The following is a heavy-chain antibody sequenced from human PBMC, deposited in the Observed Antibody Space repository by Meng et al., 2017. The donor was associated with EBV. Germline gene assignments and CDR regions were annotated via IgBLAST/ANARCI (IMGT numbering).Heavy chain of an antibody. CDR2: NRSKAKSYAT. V-gene: IGHV3-73*02. CDR3: TRMSSPLDY. CDR1: GFNFSGAA. D-gene: IGHD2-2*01. J-gene: IGHJ4*02. Sequence: GGAWGRPGGARKPSGHAPGFNFSGAASRWVRQASGKGLEWGGRNRSKAKSYATAYAASVKGRFTISRDDSKNTAYLQMNSLKTEDTAVYYCTRMSSPLDYWGQGTLVTVSS.